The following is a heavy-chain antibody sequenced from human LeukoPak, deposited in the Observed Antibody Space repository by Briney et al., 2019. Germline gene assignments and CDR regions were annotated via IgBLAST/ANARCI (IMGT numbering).Heavy chain of an antibody. CDR2: VGGSGGST. V-gene: IGHV3-23*01. CDR3: ARAGYYDISISFYFDX. D-gene: IGHD3-22*01. Sequence: GGSLRLSCAASGFTFSSFAMSWVRQAPGKGLEWVSAVGGSGGSTYYADSVKGRFTISRDNSKNTLHLQMNSLRAEDTAVYYCARAGYYDISISFYFDXWXXGTLVTVSS. CDR1: GFTFSSFA. J-gene: IGHJ4*02.